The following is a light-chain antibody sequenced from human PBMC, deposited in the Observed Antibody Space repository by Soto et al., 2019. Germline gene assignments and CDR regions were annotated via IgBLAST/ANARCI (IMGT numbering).Light chain of an antibody. CDR2: YVD. CDR3: CSYADGSIYF. V-gene: IGLV2-14*03. J-gene: IGLJ1*01. CDR1: SRDVGAYDY. Sequence: QSVLTQPASVSGSPGQSITISCTGTSRDVGAYDYVSWYLQYPGKAPQLLIYYVDRRPSGVSSRFSGSKSGNTASLTISGLQAEDEGDYYCCSYADGSIYFFGTGTKVTVL.